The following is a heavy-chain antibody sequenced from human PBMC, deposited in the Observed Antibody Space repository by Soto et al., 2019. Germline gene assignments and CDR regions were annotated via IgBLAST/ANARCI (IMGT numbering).Heavy chain of an antibody. D-gene: IGHD3-22*01. V-gene: IGHV3-33*01. CDR2: IWYDGSNK. CDR1: GFTFSSYG. Sequence: PGGSLRLSCAASGFTFSSYGMHWVRQAPGKGLEWVAVIWYDGSNKYYADSVKGRFTISRDNSKNTLYLQMNSLRAEDTAVYYCARDAVYYDSSGYYPDYWGQGTLVTVSS. J-gene: IGHJ4*02. CDR3: ARDAVYYDSSGYYPDY.